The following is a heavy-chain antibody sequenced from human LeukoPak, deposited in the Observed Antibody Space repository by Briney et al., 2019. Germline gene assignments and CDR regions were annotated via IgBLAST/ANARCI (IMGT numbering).Heavy chain of an antibody. V-gene: IGHV4-39*07. CDR1: GGSISSSSYY. Sequence: PSETLSLTCTVSGGSISSSSYYWGWIRQPPGKGLEWIGSIYYSGSTYYNPSLKSRVTISVDTSKNQFSLKLSSVTAADTAVYYCARGGYSYGSLDYWGQGTLVTVSS. CDR3: ARGGYSYGSLDY. J-gene: IGHJ4*02. D-gene: IGHD5-18*01. CDR2: IYYSGST.